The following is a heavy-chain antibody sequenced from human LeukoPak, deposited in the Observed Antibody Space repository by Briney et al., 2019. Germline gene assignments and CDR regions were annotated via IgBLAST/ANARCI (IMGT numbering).Heavy chain of an antibody. Sequence: SETLSLTCAVYGGSFSGYYWSWIRQPPGKGLEWIGEINHSGSTNYNPSLKSRVTISVDTSKNQFSLKLSSVTAADTAVYYCARDRRYSSGWYVGNWFDPWGQGTLVTVSS. V-gene: IGHV4-34*01. J-gene: IGHJ5*02. CDR3: ARDRRYSSGWYVGNWFDP. CDR1: GGSFSGYY. D-gene: IGHD6-19*01. CDR2: INHSGST.